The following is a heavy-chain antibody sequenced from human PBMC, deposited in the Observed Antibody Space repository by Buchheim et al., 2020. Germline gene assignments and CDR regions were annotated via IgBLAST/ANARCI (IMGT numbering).Heavy chain of an antibody. D-gene: IGHD3-10*01. V-gene: IGHV4-34*01. CDR2: INHGGST. CDR3: ARGSLLYFGEVNY. CDR1: GGSFRGSY. Sequence: QVQLQQWGAGLLKPSETLSLTCAVYGGSFRGSYWTWIRQPPGKGLEWIGEINHGGSTNYNPSLMSRVALYLDTSKNQSPLKLSSVTAADTAVYYCARGSLLYFGEVNYWGQGTL. J-gene: IGHJ4*02.